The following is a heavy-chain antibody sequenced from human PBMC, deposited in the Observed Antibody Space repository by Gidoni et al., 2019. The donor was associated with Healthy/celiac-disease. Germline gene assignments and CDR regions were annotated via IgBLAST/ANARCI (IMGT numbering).Heavy chain of an antibody. Sequence: EVQLVQSGAEVKKPGESLKISCKCSGCSSTSYWIGWVRQLPGKGLEWVGIIYPGDYDKRYSRSFQGQVTISADKYISTAYLQWSSLKDSDTAMYYCARRVAATTWVFDYWGQGILVTVSS. V-gene: IGHV5-51*03. CDR1: GCSSTSYW. CDR2: IYPGDYDK. CDR3: ARRVAATTWVFDY. J-gene: IGHJ4*02. D-gene: IGHD2-15*01.